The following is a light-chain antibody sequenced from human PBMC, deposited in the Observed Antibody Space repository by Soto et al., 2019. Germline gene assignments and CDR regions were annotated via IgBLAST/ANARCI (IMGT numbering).Light chain of an antibody. Sequence: QAVVTQPPSVSAAPGQTVIISCSGSSSNIENNFVSWYQQLPGTAPKLLIFDNNKRPSGIPDRFSGSKSGTSATLGITGLQTGDEADYYCVAWDTSLTTTVLFGGGTQLTVL. CDR2: DNN. CDR1: SSNIENNF. V-gene: IGLV1-51*01. J-gene: IGLJ2*01. CDR3: VAWDTSLTTTVL.